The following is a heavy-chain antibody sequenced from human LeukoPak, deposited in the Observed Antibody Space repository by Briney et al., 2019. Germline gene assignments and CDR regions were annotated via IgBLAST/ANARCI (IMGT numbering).Heavy chain of an antibody. J-gene: IGHJ3*02. CDR3: ARVGAKGAFDI. V-gene: IGHV3-7*01. D-gene: IGHD1-26*01. Sequence: GGSLRLSCAASGFTFSSYWMSWVRQAPGKGLEWVANIKQDGSEKYYVDSVKGRFTISRDNAKNSLCLQMNSLRAEDTAVYYCARVGAKGAFDIWGQGTMVTVSS. CDR1: GFTFSSYW. CDR2: IKQDGSEK.